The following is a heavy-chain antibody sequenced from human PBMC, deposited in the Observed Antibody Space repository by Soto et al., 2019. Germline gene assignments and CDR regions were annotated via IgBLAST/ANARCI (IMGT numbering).Heavy chain of an antibody. D-gene: IGHD5-18*01. CDR2: ISYDGSLQ. V-gene: IGHV3-30*03. Sequence: LVESGGGVVQPGRSLRLSCAASGFAFSSYGMHWVRQAPGTGLEWVAVISYDGSLQHYADSVKGRFTISRDNSKNMVLLQISSLRAEDTAVYYCVSDRGYGHASVPYSWGQGTLVSVSS. CDR1: GFAFSSYG. J-gene: IGHJ4*02. CDR3: VSDRGYGHASVPYS.